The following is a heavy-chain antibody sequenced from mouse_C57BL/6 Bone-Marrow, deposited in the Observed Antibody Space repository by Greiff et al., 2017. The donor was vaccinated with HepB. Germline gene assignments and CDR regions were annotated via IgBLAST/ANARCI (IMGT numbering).Heavy chain of an antibody. CDR2: IYPGDGDT. D-gene: IGHD2-3*01. V-gene: IGHV1-80*01. J-gene: IGHJ3*01. CDR1: GYAFSSYW. Sequence: QVQLKESGAELVKPGASVKISCKASGYAFSSYWMNWVKQRPGKGLEWIGQIYPGDGDTNYNGQFKGKATLTADKSSRTAYMQLSSLTSEYSAVYFCALRHYYDGYSAWFAYWGQGTLVTVSA. CDR3: ALRHYYDGYSAWFAY.